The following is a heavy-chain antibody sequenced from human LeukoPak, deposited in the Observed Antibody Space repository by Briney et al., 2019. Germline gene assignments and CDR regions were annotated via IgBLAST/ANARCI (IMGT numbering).Heavy chain of an antibody. V-gene: IGHV3-21*01. Sequence: GGSLRLSCAASGFTFSSYSMNWVRQAPEKGLEWVSSISSSSYIYYADSVKGRFTISRDNAKNSLYLQMNSLRAEDTAVYYCAREGDSSGWYTNYYFDYWGQGTLVTVSS. CDR1: GFTFSSYS. D-gene: IGHD6-19*01. J-gene: IGHJ4*02. CDR3: AREGDSSGWYTNYYFDY. CDR2: ISSSSYI.